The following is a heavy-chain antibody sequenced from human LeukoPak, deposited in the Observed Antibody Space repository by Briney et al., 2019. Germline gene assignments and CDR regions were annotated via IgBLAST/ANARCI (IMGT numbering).Heavy chain of an antibody. D-gene: IGHD7-27*01. J-gene: IGHJ3*02. CDR2: IYYSGST. CDR1: GGSISSYY. CDR3: ASLKLGIYAFDI. Sequence: SETLSLTCTVSGGSISSYYWSWIRQPPGKGLEWIGYIYYSGSTYYNPSLKSRVTISVDTSKNQFSLKLSSVTAADTAVYYCASLKLGIYAFDIWGQRTMVTVSS. V-gene: IGHV4-30-4*01.